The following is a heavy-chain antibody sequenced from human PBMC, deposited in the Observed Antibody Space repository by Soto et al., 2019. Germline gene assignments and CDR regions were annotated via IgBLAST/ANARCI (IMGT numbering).Heavy chain of an antibody. CDR2: INAGNGNT. CDR1: GYTLTSYA. J-gene: IGHJ4*02. Sequence: QVQLVQSGAEEKKPGASVKVSCKASGYTLTSYAMHWVRQAPGQRHEWMGWINAGNGNTKYSQKFQSRVTITRDTSASTAYMELSSLRSEDTAVYYCARAWVVVTAPDYWGQGTLVTVSS. D-gene: IGHD2-21*02. V-gene: IGHV1-3*05. CDR3: ARAWVVVTAPDY.